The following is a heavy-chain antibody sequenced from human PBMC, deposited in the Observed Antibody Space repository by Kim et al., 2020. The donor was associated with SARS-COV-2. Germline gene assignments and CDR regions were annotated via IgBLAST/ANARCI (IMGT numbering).Heavy chain of an antibody. J-gene: IGHJ6*02. CDR1: GFTFSSYW. D-gene: IGHD2-8*02. Sequence: GGSLRLSCAASGFTFSSYWMSWVRQAPGKGLEWVANIKQDRGEKYYVDSVKGRFTISRDNAKNSLYLQMKSLRAEDTAVYYCAREIPALGDWWCGYYYYYCMDVWGQGTTVTVSS. V-gene: IGHV3-7*01. CDR3: AREIPALGDWWCGYYYYYCMDV. CDR2: IKQDRGEK.